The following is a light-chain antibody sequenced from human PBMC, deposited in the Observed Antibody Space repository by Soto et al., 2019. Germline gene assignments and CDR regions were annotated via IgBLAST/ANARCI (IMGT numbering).Light chain of an antibody. CDR3: SSYTTSSSLYV. Sequence: QSVLTQPASVSGSPGQSITISCTGTSSDVGGYNYVSWYQQHPGTAPELMIYEVSNRPSGLSNRFSGSKSGNTASLTISGLQAEDEADYYCSSYTTSSSLYVFGTGTKVTLL. CDR2: EVS. CDR1: SSDVGGYNY. J-gene: IGLJ1*01. V-gene: IGLV2-14*01.